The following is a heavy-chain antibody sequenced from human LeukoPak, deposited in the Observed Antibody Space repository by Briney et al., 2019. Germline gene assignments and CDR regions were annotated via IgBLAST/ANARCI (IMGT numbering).Heavy chain of an antibody. Sequence: GRSLRLSCAPSGFTFSSYSMNWVRQPPGKWLEWVSSISSSISYIDYADSVKGRFTISRDNAKNSLYLQMNSLRAEDTAVYYCARYQGPDGYSSSWYSYYFDYWGQGTLVTVSS. CDR1: GFTFSSYS. CDR2: ISSSISYI. D-gene: IGHD6-13*01. J-gene: IGHJ4*02. V-gene: IGHV3-21*01. CDR3: ARYQGPDGYSSSWYSYYFDY.